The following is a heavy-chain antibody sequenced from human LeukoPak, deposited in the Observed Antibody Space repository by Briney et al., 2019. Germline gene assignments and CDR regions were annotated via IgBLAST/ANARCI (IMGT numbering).Heavy chain of an antibody. D-gene: IGHD3-22*01. CDR2: IYYSGST. J-gene: IGHJ4*02. Sequence: SETLSLTCTVSGGSISSYYWSWIRQPPGKGLEWIGYIYYSGSTNYNPSLKSRVTISVDTSKNQFSLKLSSVAAADTAVYYCARDRPGYYDSSGYYFDYWGQGTLVTVSS. V-gene: IGHV4-59*01. CDR1: GGSISSYY. CDR3: ARDRPGYYDSSGYYFDY.